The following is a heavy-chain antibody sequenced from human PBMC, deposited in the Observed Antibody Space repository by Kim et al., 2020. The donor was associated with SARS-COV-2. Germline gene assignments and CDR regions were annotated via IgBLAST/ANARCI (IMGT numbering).Heavy chain of an antibody. CDR3: ARDGGYSGFGYFQH. CDR1: GFTFSSYG. J-gene: IGHJ1*01. Sequence: GGSLRLSCAASGFTFSSYGMHWVRQAPGKGLEWVAVIWYDGSNKYNADSVKGRFTISRDNSKNTLYLQMNSLRAEDTAVYYCARDGGYSGFGYFQHWGQGTLVTVSS. V-gene: IGHV3-33*01. CDR2: IWYDGSNK. D-gene: IGHD5-12*01.